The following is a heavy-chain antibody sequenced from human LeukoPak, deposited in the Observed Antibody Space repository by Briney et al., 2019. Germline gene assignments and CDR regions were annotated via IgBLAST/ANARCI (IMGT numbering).Heavy chain of an antibody. CDR1: GYTFTSYG. J-gene: IGHJ6*02. D-gene: IGHD4-17*01. CDR2: ISAYNGNT. V-gene: IGHV1-18*01. Sequence: ASVKVSCKASGYTFTSYGISWVRQAPGQGLEWMGWISAYNGNTNYAQKLQGRVTMTTDTSTSTAYMELRSLRSDDTAVYYCARDTYYGDYYYYGMDVWGQGPRSPSP. CDR3: ARDTYYGDYYYYGMDV.